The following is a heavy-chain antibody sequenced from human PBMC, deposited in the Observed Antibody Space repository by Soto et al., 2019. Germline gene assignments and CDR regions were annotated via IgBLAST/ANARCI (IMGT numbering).Heavy chain of an antibody. CDR3: ASLYYYDSSGYYYERPYFDY. Sequence: ASVKVSCKASGGTFSSYAISWVRQAPGQGLELMGGIIPIFGTANYAQKFQGRVTITADKSTSTAYMELSSLRSEDTAVYYCASLYYYDSSGYYYERPYFDYWGQGTLVTVYS. J-gene: IGHJ4*01. CDR1: GGTFSSYA. V-gene: IGHV1-69*06. CDR2: IIPIFGTA. D-gene: IGHD3-22*01.